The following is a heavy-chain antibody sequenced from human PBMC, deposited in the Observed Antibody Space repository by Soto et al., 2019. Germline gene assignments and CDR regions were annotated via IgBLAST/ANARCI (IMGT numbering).Heavy chain of an antibody. CDR2: IYYSGST. Sequence: SETLSLTCTVSGGSIRSYYWSWIRQPPGKGLEWIGYIYYSGSTNYNPSLKSRVTISVDTSKNQFSLKLSSVTAADTAVYYCARGEVGGFGSKRNWFDPWGQGTLVTVSS. CDR1: GGSIRSYY. V-gene: IGHV4-59*01. D-gene: IGHD3-10*01. J-gene: IGHJ5*02. CDR3: ARGEVGGFGSKRNWFDP.